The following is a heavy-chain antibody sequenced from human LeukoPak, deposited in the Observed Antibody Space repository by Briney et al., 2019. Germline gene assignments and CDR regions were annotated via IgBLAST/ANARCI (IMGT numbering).Heavy chain of an antibody. CDR1: GYTFTSYG. D-gene: IGHD6-13*01. V-gene: IGHV1-18*01. J-gene: IGHJ6*03. CDR2: ITGYNGNA. CDR3: ARGQTAGTWYYYYMDV. Sequence: GASVKVSCKASGYTFTSYGLSWVRQAPGQGLEWMGWITGYNGNANYAQKFQGRVTITAYESTSTAYMELSSLRSEDTAVYYCARGQTAGTWYYYYMDVWGKGTTVTVSS.